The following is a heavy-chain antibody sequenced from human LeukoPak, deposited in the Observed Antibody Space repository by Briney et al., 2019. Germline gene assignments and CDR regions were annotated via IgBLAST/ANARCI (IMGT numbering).Heavy chain of an antibody. Sequence: GASVKVSCKASGYTFTSYYMHWVRQAPGQGLEWMGIIDPSGGGTNYAQKFQGRVTMTRDTSTSTVYMELSSLRSEDTAVYYCASLGSGSSRIIDFDYWGQGTLVTASS. D-gene: IGHD3-10*01. CDR2: IDPSGGGT. CDR3: ASLGSGSSRIIDFDY. V-gene: IGHV1-46*01. J-gene: IGHJ4*02. CDR1: GYTFTSYY.